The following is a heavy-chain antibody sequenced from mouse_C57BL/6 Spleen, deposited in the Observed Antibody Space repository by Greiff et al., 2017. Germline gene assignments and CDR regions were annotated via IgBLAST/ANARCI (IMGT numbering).Heavy chain of an antibody. Sequence: EVQLQQSGPELVKPGASVKISCKASGYTFTDYYMNWVKQSHGKSLEWIGDINPNNGGTSYNQKFKGKATLTVDKSSSTAYMELRSLTSEDSAVYYCARKRIDYGFDYWGQGTTLTVSS. CDR1: GYTFTDYY. J-gene: IGHJ2*01. CDR3: ARKRIDYGFDY. D-gene: IGHD2-4*01. CDR2: INPNNGGT. V-gene: IGHV1-26*01.